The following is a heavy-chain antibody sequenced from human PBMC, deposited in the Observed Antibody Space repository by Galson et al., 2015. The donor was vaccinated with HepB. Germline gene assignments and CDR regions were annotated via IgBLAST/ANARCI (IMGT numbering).Heavy chain of an antibody. J-gene: IGHJ6*02. CDR2: IIPIFGTA. Sequence: SVKVSCKASGGTFSSYAISWVRQAPGQGLEWMGGIIPIFGTANYAQKFQGRVTITADKSTSTAYMELSSLRSEDTAVYYCARVPLPLAYCGGDCYLGYYYGMDVWGQGTTVTVSS. V-gene: IGHV1-69*06. CDR3: ARVPLPLAYCGGDCYLGYYYGMDV. D-gene: IGHD2-21*01. CDR1: GGTFSSYA.